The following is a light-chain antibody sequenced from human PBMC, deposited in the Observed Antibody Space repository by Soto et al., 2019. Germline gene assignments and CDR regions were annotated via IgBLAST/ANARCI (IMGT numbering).Light chain of an antibody. Sequence: DIQMTQSPSTLSASVGDRVTITCRASQNIDIWLSWYQQKPGKAPSLLIYDASNLESGVPSRFRGSGSETEFTLTISGLQPDDFATYYCQHYNSYSEAFGQGTKVDIK. J-gene: IGKJ1*01. CDR2: DAS. CDR1: QNIDIW. CDR3: QHYNSYSEA. V-gene: IGKV1-5*01.